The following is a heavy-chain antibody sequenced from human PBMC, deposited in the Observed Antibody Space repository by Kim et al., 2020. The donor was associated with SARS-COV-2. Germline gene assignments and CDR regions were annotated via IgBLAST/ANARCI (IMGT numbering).Heavy chain of an antibody. CDR2: IYYSGST. V-gene: IGHV4-39*01. CDR3: ASERVPRYFDY. CDR1: GGSISSSSYY. Sequence: SETLSLTCTVSGGSISSSSYYWGWIRQPPGKGLEWIGSIYYSGSTYYNPSLKSRVTISVDTSKNQFSLKLSSVTAADTAVYYCASERVPRYFDYWGQGTLVTVSS. J-gene: IGHJ4*02.